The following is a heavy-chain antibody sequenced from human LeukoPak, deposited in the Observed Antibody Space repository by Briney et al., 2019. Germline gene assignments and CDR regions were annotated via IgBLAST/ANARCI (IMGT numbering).Heavy chain of an antibody. V-gene: IGHV3-33*01. CDR1: GFTFSNYG. J-gene: IGHJ4*02. D-gene: IGHD4-17*01. CDR3: ARDFDYGDHNPFDY. CDR2: IWYGGSNE. Sequence: GRSLRLSCAASGFTFSNYGMHWVRQAPGKGLEWVAVIWYGGSNEDYADSVKGRFTISRDNSKNTLFLQMNSLRAEDTAVYYCARDFDYGDHNPFDYWGQGTLVTVSS.